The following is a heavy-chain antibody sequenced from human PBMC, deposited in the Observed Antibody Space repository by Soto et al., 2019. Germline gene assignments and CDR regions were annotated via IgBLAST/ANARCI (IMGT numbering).Heavy chain of an antibody. CDR2: IYYSGST. J-gene: IGHJ4*02. CDR3: AGGVVGVVVAATTFDY. Sequence: SETLSLTCTVSGGSISSYYWSWIRQPPGKGLEWIGYIYYSGSTNYNPSLKSRVTISVDTSKNQFSLKLSSVTAADTAVYYCAGGVVGVVVAATTFDYWGQGTLVPVSS. V-gene: IGHV4-59*01. D-gene: IGHD2-15*01. CDR1: GGSISSYY.